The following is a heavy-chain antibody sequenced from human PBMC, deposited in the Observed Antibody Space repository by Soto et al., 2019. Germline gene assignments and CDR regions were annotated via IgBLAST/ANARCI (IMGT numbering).Heavy chain of an antibody. D-gene: IGHD3-22*01. V-gene: IGHV3-11*01. J-gene: IGHJ5*02. CDR3: AKEMGDYYDSSGSWFDP. Sequence: PGGSLRLSCAASGFTFSDYYMSWIRQAPGKGLEWVSYISSSGSTIYYADSVKGRFTISRDNAKNSLYLQMNSLRAEDTALYFCAKEMGDYYDSSGSWFDPWGQGTLVTVSS. CDR1: GFTFSDYY. CDR2: ISSSGSTI.